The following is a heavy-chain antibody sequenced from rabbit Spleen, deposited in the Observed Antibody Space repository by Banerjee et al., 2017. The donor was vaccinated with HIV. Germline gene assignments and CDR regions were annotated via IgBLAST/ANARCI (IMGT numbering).Heavy chain of an antibody. V-gene: IGHV1S7*01. CDR2: IDLVFGST. Sequence: QLKESGGGLVQPGGSLKLSCKGSGFDFSSYYMSWVRQAPGKGLEWIGYIDLVFGSTYYASWVNGRFTISSHNAQNTLYLQLNSLTVADTATYFCVRGASSSGYYNLWGPGTLVTVS. CDR1: GFDFSSYY. D-gene: IGHD1-1*01. J-gene: IGHJ4*01. CDR3: VRGASSSGYYNL.